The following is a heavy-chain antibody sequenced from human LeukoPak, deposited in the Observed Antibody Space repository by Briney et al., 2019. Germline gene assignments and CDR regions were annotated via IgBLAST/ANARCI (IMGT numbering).Heavy chain of an antibody. V-gene: IGHV4-30-4*08. CDR2: IYYSGST. CDR3: ARGLDMSDYMDV. D-gene: IGHD2-2*03. J-gene: IGHJ6*03. CDR1: GVSISSGEYY. Sequence: SETLSLTCTVSGVSISSGEYYWIWIRQPPGKGLEWIGYIYYSGSTYYNPSLKSRVSISLDTSKNQFSLKLSSVTAVDTAVYYCARGLDMSDYMDVWGKGTTVTVSS.